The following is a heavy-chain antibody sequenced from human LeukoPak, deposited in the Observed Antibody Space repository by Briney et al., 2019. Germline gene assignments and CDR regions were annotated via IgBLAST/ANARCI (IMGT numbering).Heavy chain of an antibody. CDR3: ARSLYSSGWNRAPLDY. CDR1: GFDFSTQW. CDR2: VNQGATQK. D-gene: IGHD6-19*01. V-gene: IGHV3-7*01. Sequence: GGSLRLSCAASGFDFSTQWMSWVRQAPGKGLEWVAIVNQGATQKYYVDSVKGRFTISRDNAENSLYLQMNSLRADDTAVYYCARSLYSSGWNRAPLDYWGQGTLVTVSS. J-gene: IGHJ4*02.